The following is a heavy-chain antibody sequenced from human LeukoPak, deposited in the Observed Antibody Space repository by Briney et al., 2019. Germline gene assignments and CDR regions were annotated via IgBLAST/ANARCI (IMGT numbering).Heavy chain of an antibody. CDR3: ARGDNPGTADS. J-gene: IGHJ4*02. Sequence: GGSLRLSCAASGFTFSSFWMSWVRLTPGKGLEWVANINEDGSETYYVDSVRGRFTIFKDNARNLLNLQMNSPRAEDTAVYYCARGDNPGTADSWGPGTLVTVSS. D-gene: IGHD1-7*01. CDR2: INEDGSET. V-gene: IGHV3-7*01. CDR1: GFTFSSFW.